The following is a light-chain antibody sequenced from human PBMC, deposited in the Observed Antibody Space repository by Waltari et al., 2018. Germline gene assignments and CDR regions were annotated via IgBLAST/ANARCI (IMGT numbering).Light chain of an antibody. Sequence: DIVMTQSPLSLPVTPGEPASISCRSSQSLLHSNGYNYLSWYLQKPGQSPQLLIYLASYRASGGPDRFSGSGSDTDFTLKISKVEAEDVGVFFCMQTLQTPPTFGGGTKVETK. CDR3: MQTLQTPPT. CDR2: LAS. J-gene: IGKJ4*01. V-gene: IGKV2-28*01. CDR1: QSLLHSNGYNY.